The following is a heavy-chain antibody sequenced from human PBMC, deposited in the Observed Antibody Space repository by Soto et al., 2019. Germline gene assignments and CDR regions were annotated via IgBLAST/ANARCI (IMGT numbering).Heavy chain of an antibody. CDR3: AKGSSSVYYYYYGLDV. V-gene: IGHV3-30*18. Sequence: LSLTCAVSGGSFTSNNWWTWVRQPPGQGLEWVAVISNDGSNKYYADSVKGRFAISRDNSKNTLYLQMNSLRSEDTAMYYCAKGSSSVYYYYYGLDVWGQGTTVTVSS. CDR1: GGSFTSNN. CDR2: ISNDGSNK. D-gene: IGHD6-6*01. J-gene: IGHJ6*02.